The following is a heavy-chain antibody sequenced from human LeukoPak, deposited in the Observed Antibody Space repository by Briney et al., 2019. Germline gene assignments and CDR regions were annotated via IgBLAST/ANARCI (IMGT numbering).Heavy chain of an antibody. CDR2: ISNSGDTT. J-gene: IGHJ4*02. CDR3: AKTRGYCSGGSCYCDY. CDR1: GFTVSSNY. V-gene: IGHV3-23*01. Sequence: GGSLRLSCAASGFTVSSNYMSWVRQAPGKGLEWVSAISNSGDTTYYADSVKGRFTISRDNSKNTLYLQLSSLRAEDTAVYYCAKTRGYCSGGSCYCDYWGQGTLVTVSS. D-gene: IGHD2-15*01.